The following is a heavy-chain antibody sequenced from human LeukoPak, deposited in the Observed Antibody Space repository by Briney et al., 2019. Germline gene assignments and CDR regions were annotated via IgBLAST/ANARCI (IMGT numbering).Heavy chain of an antibody. V-gene: IGHV1-18*01. CDR1: GYTFTSYG. Sequence: ASVKVSCKASGYTFTSYGISWVRQAPGQGLEWMGWISAYNGNTNYAQKLQGRVTMTIDTSTSTAYMELRSLRSDDTAVYYCARGDYYYDSSGYYPFDYWGQGTLVTVSS. CDR2: ISAYNGNT. CDR3: ARGDYYYDSSGYYPFDY. J-gene: IGHJ4*02. D-gene: IGHD3-22*01.